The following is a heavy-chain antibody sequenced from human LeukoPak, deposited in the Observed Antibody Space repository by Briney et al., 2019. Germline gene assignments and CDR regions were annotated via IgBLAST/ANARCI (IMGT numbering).Heavy chain of an antibody. CDR3: SQLSRGY. Sequence: GGSLRLSCAASGFSLSDAWMSWVRQAPGKGLEGVGRMKPRGTTEDGAPMNDRFIVSRDDSKNTLYLQMNSLKAEDTGLYYCSQLSRGYWGQGAQVTVSS. J-gene: IGHJ4*02. V-gene: IGHV3-15*01. CDR1: GFSLSDAW. CDR2: MKPRGTT. D-gene: IGHD2-15*01.